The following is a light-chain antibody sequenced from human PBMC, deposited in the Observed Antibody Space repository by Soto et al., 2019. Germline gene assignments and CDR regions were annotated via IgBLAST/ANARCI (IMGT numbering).Light chain of an antibody. Sequence: DIPMTQSPSTLSASVGDRVTITCRASQSIRSWLAWYQQKPGKAPKLLIYKTASLQSGVPSRFSGAASGTEFTLTISSLQPEDFATYFCQQYNTYPWTFGHGTKVEVK. CDR3: QQYNTYPWT. V-gene: IGKV1-5*03. CDR1: QSIRSW. J-gene: IGKJ1*01. CDR2: KTA.